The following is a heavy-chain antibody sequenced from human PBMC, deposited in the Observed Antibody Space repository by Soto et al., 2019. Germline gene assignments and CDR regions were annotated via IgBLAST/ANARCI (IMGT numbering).Heavy chain of an antibody. CDR3: ARDNGRENYYDSSGYWYYFDY. CDR2: IYYSGST. CDR1: GGSISSYY. J-gene: IGHJ4*02. V-gene: IGHV4-59*01. Sequence: PSETLSLTCTVSGGSISSYYGSWIRQPPGKGLEWIGYIYYSGSTNYNPSLKSRVTISVDTSKNQFSLKLSSVTAADTAVYYCARDNGRENYYDSSGYWYYFDYWGQGTLVTVSS. D-gene: IGHD3-22*01.